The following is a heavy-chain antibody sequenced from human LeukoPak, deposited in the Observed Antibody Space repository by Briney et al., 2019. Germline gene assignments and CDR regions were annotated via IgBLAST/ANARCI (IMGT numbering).Heavy chain of an antibody. V-gene: IGHV1-2*02. CDR3: ARGPRITIFGVVMANDAFDI. CDR1: GFMFTAYY. CDR2: FNPKSGGT. D-gene: IGHD3-3*01. Sequence: VASVKVSCKTSGFMFTAYYIHWVRQVPGQGLEWMGWFNPKSGGTVYAQKFQGRVTMTRDTSSSTAYMELSRLRFDDTVVYYCARGPRITIFGVVMANDAFDIWGQGTMVTVSS. J-gene: IGHJ3*02.